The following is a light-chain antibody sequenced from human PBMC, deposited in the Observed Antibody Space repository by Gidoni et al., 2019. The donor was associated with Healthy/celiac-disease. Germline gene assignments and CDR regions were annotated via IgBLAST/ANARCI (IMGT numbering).Light chain of an antibody. CDR3: QQYYSTPWT. J-gene: IGKJ1*01. CDR1: QRVLYSPNNKNY. CDR2: WAT. Sequence: DILMTQSPDSLAVSLGEGATINCKSSQRVLYSPNNKNYLHWYQQKPRPPPKLIIYWATTRQSGVPDRSSGSGSRTDFTLTISSLHAEDVAVYYCQQYYSTPWTFGQGTKVEIK. V-gene: IGKV4-1*01.